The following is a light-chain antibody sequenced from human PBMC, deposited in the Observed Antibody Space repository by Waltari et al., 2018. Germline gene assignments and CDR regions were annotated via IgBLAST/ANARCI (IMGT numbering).Light chain of an antibody. CDR2: AAS. CDR3: HQRSNWPRT. V-gene: IGKV3-11*01. CDR1: QSVSSY. J-gene: IGKJ1*01. Sequence: EIVLTQSPATLSLSPGERATLSCRASQSVSSYLAWYQQKPGQPPRLLIYAASIRATGVPARFSGSGSGTDFTLTITSLEPEDFAVYYCHQRSNWPRTFGQGTKVEIK.